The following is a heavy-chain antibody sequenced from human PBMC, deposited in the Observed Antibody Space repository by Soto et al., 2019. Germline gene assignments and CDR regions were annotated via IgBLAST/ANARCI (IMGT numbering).Heavy chain of an antibody. CDR1: GFTFSSYG. Sequence: QVQLVESGGGVVQPGRSLRLSCAASGFTFSSYGMHWVRQAPGKGLEWVAVIWYDGSNKYYADSVKGRFTISRDNSKNTLYRQMNSLRAEDTAVYYCARERSFIAAAGTWFDPWGQGTLVTVSS. CDR3: ARERSFIAAAGTWFDP. D-gene: IGHD6-13*01. CDR2: IWYDGSNK. V-gene: IGHV3-33*01. J-gene: IGHJ5*02.